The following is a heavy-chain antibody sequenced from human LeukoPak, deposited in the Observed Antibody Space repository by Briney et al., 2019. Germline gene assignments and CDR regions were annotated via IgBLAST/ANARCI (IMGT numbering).Heavy chain of an antibody. D-gene: IGHD2-2*01. CDR3: AKDLVYCSSTSCSSYYMDV. J-gene: IGHJ6*03. V-gene: IGHV3-66*01. CDR1: GFTVSSNY. CDR2: IYSGGST. Sequence: GGSLRLSCAASGFTVSSNYMSWVRQAPGKGLEWVSLIYSGGSTDYADSVKGRFTISRDNSKNTLYLQMNSLRAEDTAVYYCAKDLVYCSSTSCSSYYMDVWGKGTTVTVSS.